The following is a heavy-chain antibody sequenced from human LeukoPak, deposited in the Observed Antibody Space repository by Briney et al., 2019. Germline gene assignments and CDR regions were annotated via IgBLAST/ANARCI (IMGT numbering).Heavy chain of an antibody. CDR1: GGTFSSYA. V-gene: IGHV1-69*05. J-gene: IGHJ4*02. Sequence: GASVKVSCKASGGTFSSYAISWVRQAPGQGLEWMGRIIPIFGTANYAQKFQGRVTVTTDEPTSTAYMELSSLRSEDTAVYYCASYGSGSYLDYWGQGTLVTVSS. CDR3: ASYGSGSYLDY. D-gene: IGHD3-10*01. CDR2: IIPIFGTA.